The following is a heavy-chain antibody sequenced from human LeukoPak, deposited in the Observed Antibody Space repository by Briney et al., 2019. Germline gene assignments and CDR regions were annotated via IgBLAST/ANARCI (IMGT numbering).Heavy chain of an antibody. V-gene: IGHV4-31*03. CDR3: ATFRLYALDY. CDR2: IYKNGCT. Sequence: SETLSLTCTVSGGSTSSGGYPWNWLRQRPGKGLEWIGHIYKNGCTYYNPSLRSRVSISIDTSKKQFSLRLRSVTAADTAVYFCATFRLYALDYWGQGTLVTVSS. CDR1: GGSTSSGGYP. J-gene: IGHJ4*02. D-gene: IGHD2/OR15-2a*01.